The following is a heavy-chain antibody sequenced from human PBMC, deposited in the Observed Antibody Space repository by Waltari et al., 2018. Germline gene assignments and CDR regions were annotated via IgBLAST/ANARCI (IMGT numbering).Heavy chain of an antibody. D-gene: IGHD3-10*01. CDR2: MYYSGTT. CDR3: ARSYLGTYGSGNYFSYFDY. V-gene: IGHV4-59*01. J-gene: IGHJ4*02. CDR1: GCSISTYY. Sequence: QVQLQESGPGLVKPSETLSLTCTVSGCSISTYYWSWIRQSPGKGLEWIGYMYYSGTTNYNPSLKSRVTISVDTSKNQFSLKLSSVTAADTAVYYCARSYLGTYGSGNYFSYFDYWGQGTLVTASS.